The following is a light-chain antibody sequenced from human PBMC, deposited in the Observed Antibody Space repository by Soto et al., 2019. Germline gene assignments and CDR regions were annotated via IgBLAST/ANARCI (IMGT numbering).Light chain of an antibody. J-gene: IGLJ2*01. Sequence: CGGDKVGTKGVHWYQQRPGQAPVVVVYDDTDRPSGIPERFSGSSSGNTATLTITRVEAGDEADYYCQVWDRTATVVFGGGTKLTVI. CDR3: QVWDRTATVV. CDR2: DDT. CDR1: KVGTKG. V-gene: IGLV3-21*02.